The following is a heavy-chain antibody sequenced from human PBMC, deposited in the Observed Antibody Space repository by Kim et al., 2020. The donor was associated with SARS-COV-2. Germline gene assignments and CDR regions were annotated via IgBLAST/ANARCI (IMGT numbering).Heavy chain of an antibody. J-gene: IGHJ5*02. CDR2: IYHSGST. V-gene: IGHV4-38-2*02. D-gene: IGHD2-15*01. CDR3: ARDIVVVVAATGGFWFDP. CDR1: GYSISSGYY. Sequence: SETLSLTCTVSGYSISSGYYWGWIRQPPGKGLEWIGSIYHSGSTYYNPSLKSRVTISVDTSKNQFSLKLSSVTAADTAVYYCARDIVVVVAATGGFWFDPWGQGTLVTVSS.